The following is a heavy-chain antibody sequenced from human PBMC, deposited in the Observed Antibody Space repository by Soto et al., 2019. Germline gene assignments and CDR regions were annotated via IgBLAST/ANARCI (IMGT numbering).Heavy chain of an antibody. V-gene: IGHV3-7*01. CDR2: IKPDGSEK. D-gene: IGHD3-22*01. Sequence: EVQLVESGGGLVQPGGSLRLSCEASAFSLSSYWMSWVRQAPGKGLEWVANIKPDGSEKYYVDSVKGRFTISRDNTKISLYLQMSTLTPEDTAIYYCARDYEFGFDIWGQGTLVTVSS. CDR1: AFSLSSYW. J-gene: IGHJ3*02. CDR3: ARDYEFGFDI.